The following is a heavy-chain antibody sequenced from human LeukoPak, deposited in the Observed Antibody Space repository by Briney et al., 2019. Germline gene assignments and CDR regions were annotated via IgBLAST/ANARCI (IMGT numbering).Heavy chain of an antibody. D-gene: IGHD1-26*01. CDR2: VSSSGGST. V-gene: IGHV3-23*01. CDR3: ANAHGSYRHSYYYYGMDV. Sequence: GGSLRLSCAASGFTFSSYAMSWVRQAPGKGLEWVSAVSSSGGSTNYADSVKGRFTISRDNSKNTLYLQMNSLRAEDTAVYYCANAHGSYRHSYYYYGMDVWGQGTTVTVSS. J-gene: IGHJ6*02. CDR1: GFTFSSYA.